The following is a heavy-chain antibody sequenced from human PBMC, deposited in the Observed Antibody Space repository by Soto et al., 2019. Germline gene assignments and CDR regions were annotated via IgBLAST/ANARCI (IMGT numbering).Heavy chain of an antibody. V-gene: IGHV3-30*03. CDR2: VSHDGRNA. CDR3: ARAALPPSYGDYPNWFDP. D-gene: IGHD4-17*01. J-gene: IGHJ5*02. Sequence: GGSLRLSCAVPGFTFSSYGMHWVRQAPGKGLEWVAHVSHDGRNAHYADSVKGRFTISRDSSKNTVSLEMNSLRAEDTAVYYCARAALPPSYGDYPNWFDPWGQGTLVTVSS. CDR1: GFTFSSYG.